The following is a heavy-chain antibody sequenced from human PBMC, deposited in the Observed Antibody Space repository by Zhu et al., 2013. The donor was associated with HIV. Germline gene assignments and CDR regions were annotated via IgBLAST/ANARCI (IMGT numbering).Heavy chain of an antibody. CDR1: GYTLIELS. CDR2: YDPESDEP. D-gene: IGHD3-22*01. J-gene: IGHJ1*01. V-gene: IGHV1-24*01. Sequence: QVQLLQSGAEVKKPGASVKVSCKVSGYTLIELSLHWVRQAPGGGLEWMGGYDPESDEPIYAQTFQGRVTVTEDTSTDTTYMELSSLRSEDTAVYFCTTALNYFDSSGFYVEYFHHWGQGTLVTVSS. CDR3: TTALNYFDSSGFYVEYFHH.